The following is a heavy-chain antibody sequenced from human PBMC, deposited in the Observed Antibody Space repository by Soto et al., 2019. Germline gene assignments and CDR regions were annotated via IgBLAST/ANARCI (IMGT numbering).Heavy chain of an antibody. V-gene: IGHV1-8*02. D-gene: IGHD1-1*01. CDR3: ARRAETNGWNGFGADKYYFDF. Sequence: GASVKVSCKASGYTFTGYYIYWVRQATGQGLEWMGWMNPNTGNSGYAQKFQGRVTMTSDTSISTAHMELSSLRSEDTAVYYCARRAETNGWNGFGADKYYFDFWGQGTLVTVSS. J-gene: IGHJ4*02. CDR2: MNPNTGNS. CDR1: GYTFTGYY.